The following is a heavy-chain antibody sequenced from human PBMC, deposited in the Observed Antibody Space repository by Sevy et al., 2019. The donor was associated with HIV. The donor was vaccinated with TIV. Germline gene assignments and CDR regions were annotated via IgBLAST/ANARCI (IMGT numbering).Heavy chain of an antibody. V-gene: IGHV1-69*13. Sequence: ASVKVSCKASGGTFSSYAISWVRQAPGQGLEWMGGIIPIFGTANYAQKFQGRVTITADESTSTAYMELSRLRSEDTAVYYCARTYYGSGSYYNGGFDYWGQGTLVTVSS. D-gene: IGHD3-10*01. CDR3: ARTYYGSGSYYNGGFDY. J-gene: IGHJ4*02. CDR2: IIPIFGTA. CDR1: GGTFSSYA.